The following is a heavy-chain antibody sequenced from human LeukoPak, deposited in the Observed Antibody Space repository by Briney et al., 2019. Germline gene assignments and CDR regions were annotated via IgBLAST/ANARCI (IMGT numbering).Heavy chain of an antibody. Sequence: GRSLRLSCAASGFTFSSYGMHWVRQAPGKGLEWVAVIPYDGSNKYYADSVKGRFTISRDNSKNTLYLQMNSLRAEDTAVYYCAKGYYDSSGYSNYFDYWGQGTLVTVSS. D-gene: IGHD3-22*01. CDR1: GFTFSSYG. CDR2: IPYDGSNK. J-gene: IGHJ4*02. V-gene: IGHV3-30*18. CDR3: AKGYYDSSGYSNYFDY.